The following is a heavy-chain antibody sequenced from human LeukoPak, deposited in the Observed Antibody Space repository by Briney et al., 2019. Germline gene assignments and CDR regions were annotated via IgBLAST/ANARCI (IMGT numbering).Heavy chain of an antibody. J-gene: IGHJ4*02. V-gene: IGHV1-2*06. CDR1: GYTFTGYY. D-gene: IGHD2-15*01. CDR3: ARVNKGYCSGGSCYPLGY. Sequence: VASVKVSCKASGYTFTGYYMHWVRQAPGQGLEWMGRINPNSGGTNYAQKFQGRVTMTRDTSISTAYMELSRLRSDDTAVYYCARVNKGYCSGGSCYPLGYWGQGTLVTVSS. CDR2: INPNSGGT.